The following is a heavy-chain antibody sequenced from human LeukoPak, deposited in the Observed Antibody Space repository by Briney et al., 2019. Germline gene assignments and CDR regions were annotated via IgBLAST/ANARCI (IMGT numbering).Heavy chain of an antibody. CDR3: AREGGSCTSNSCSDYFDY. Sequence: PGGSLRLSCAGSGFTFARHALTWVRQAPGKGREWVSTISGGGGSTHYADFAKGRFTISRDNSKDTVFLQMNNLRVEDTAIYYCAREGGSCTSNSCSDYFDYWGQGTLVTVSS. V-gene: IGHV3-23*01. D-gene: IGHD5-12*01. J-gene: IGHJ4*02. CDR2: ISGGGGST. CDR1: GFTFARHA.